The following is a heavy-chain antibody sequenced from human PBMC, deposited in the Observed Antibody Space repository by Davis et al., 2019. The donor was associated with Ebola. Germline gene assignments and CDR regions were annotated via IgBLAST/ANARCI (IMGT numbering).Heavy chain of an antibody. CDR2: IKQDGSEK. D-gene: IGHD3-22*01. CDR3: ASEPEGAYYYDSSGSTLFQH. Sequence: GESLKISCAASGFTFSSYSMSWVRQAPGKGLEWVANIKQDGSEKYYVDSVKGRFTISRDNAKNSLYLQMNSLRGEDTAVYYCASEPEGAYYYDSSGSTLFQHWGQGTLVTVSS. CDR1: GFTFSSYS. J-gene: IGHJ1*01. V-gene: IGHV3-7*01.